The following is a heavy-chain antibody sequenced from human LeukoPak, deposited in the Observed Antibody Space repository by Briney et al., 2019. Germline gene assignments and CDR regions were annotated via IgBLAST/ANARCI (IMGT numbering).Heavy chain of an antibody. D-gene: IGHD5-24*01. V-gene: IGHV5-51*01. Sequence: GESQKICCKGSGYSFTSYWSCWVRQMPGKGVEWMGIIYPVDSDTRYSPSFQGQVTISADKSSSTAYLQLSSLKASDTAMYYCASQLGRDGPLDYWGQGTLVIVSS. J-gene: IGHJ4*02. CDR3: ASQLGRDGPLDY. CDR2: IYPVDSDT. CDR1: GYSFTSYW.